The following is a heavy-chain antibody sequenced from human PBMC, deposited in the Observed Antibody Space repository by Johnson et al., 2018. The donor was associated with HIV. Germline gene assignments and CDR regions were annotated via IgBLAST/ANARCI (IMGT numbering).Heavy chain of an antibody. D-gene: IGHD4-17*01. CDR1: GFTVSSNY. CDR2: IKEDGSEK. Sequence: VQLVESGGGLIQPGGSLRLSCAASGFTVSSNYMSWVRQAPGKGLEWVANIKEDGSEKYYVDSVRGRFTISRDNAKNSLYLQMNSLRAEDTALYYCARDPLYGDSAEDAFEIWGQGTMVTVSS. J-gene: IGHJ3*02. V-gene: IGHV3-7*03. CDR3: ARDPLYGDSAEDAFEI.